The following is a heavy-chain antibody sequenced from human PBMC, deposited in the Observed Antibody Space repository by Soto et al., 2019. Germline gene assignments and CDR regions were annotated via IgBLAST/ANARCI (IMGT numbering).Heavy chain of an antibody. D-gene: IGHD6-19*01. CDR2: IMPDGNKK. J-gene: IGHJ4*02. CDR3: ARGGRWLDFHS. CDR1: AFDFRGSW. Sequence: EVQLVESGGGLVQPGESLRLSCAPSAFDFRGSWMSWVRQAPGKGLEWVANIMPDGNKKYYVDSVKGRFTISRDNTKNSLVLQMNSLRAEDTAVYYCARGGRWLDFHSWGQGTLVTVSS. V-gene: IGHV3-7*01.